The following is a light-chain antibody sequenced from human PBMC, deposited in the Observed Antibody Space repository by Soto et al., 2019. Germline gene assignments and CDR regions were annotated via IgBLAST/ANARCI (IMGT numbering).Light chain of an antibody. Sequence: DIQMTQSPSSLSASVGDRVTVTCRASQSVSTYLNWYQHKLGKAPKLLIYDASTLQRGVPSRFSGSESATEFTLTIDSLQPEDFATYYCQQSYRIPITFGGGTKVETK. CDR2: DAS. CDR3: QQSYRIPIT. V-gene: IGKV1-39*01. CDR1: QSVSTY. J-gene: IGKJ4*01.